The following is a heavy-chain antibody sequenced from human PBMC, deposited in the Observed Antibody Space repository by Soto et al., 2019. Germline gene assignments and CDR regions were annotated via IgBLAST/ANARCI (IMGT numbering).Heavy chain of an antibody. V-gene: IGHV3-48*03. CDR1: GFTFSSYG. J-gene: IGHJ6*02. CDR3: ARDQEAGSFFPYYYGMDV. Sequence: PWGSLRLSCATSGFTFSSYGMNWVRQAPGKGLEWVSYISSSGSTIYYADSVKGRLTISRDNAKNSLYLQMDSLRAEDTAVYYCARDQEAGSFFPYYYGMDVWGQGTTVTVSS. CDR2: ISSSGSTI. D-gene: IGHD6-13*01.